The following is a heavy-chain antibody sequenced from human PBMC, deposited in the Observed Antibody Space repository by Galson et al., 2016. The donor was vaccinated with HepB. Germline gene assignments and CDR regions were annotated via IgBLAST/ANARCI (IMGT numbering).Heavy chain of an antibody. Sequence: SLRLSCAASGFTFTNFGMHWVRQAPGKGLECVALISYDGSNKYYADSVKGRFTISRDTSNNTLYLQMNSLRPDDTAAYRCSTSPFVYGADLWGQGTTVTVSS. CDR2: ISYDGSNK. D-gene: IGHD3-10*01. V-gene: IGHV3-30*04. CDR3: STSPFVYGADL. J-gene: IGHJ6*02. CDR1: GFTFTNFG.